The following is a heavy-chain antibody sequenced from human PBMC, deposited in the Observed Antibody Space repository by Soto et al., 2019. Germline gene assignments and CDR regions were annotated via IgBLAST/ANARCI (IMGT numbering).Heavy chain of an antibody. CDR1: GFTFSSYG. CDR2: ISYDGSNK. J-gene: IGHJ6*02. D-gene: IGHD3-3*01. V-gene: IGHV3-30*18. CDR3: AKDPTITIFGVVIPEDYYYGMDV. Sequence: GGSLRLSCAASGFTFSSYGMHWVRQAPGKGLEWVAVISYDGSNKYYADSVKGRFTISRDNSKNTLYLQMNSLRAEDTAVYYCAKDPTITIFGVVIPEDYYYGMDVWGQGTTVTVSS.